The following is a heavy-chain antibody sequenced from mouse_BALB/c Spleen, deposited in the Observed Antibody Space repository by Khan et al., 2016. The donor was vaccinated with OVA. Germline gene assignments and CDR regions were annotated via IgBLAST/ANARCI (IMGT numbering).Heavy chain of an antibody. CDR3: ARLAYYYDSEGFAY. CDR2: VSTGGHYT. D-gene: IGHD1-1*01. CDR1: GFTFSTYG. Sequence: VQLKESGGDVVKPGGSLKLSCAASGFTFSTYGMSWVRQTPDKRLEWVATVSTGGHYTYYPDTVKGRFTISGDNAKNTLYLQMSSLKSEDTAMFYCARLAYYYDSEGFAYWGQGTLVTVSA. J-gene: IGHJ3*01. V-gene: IGHV5-6*01.